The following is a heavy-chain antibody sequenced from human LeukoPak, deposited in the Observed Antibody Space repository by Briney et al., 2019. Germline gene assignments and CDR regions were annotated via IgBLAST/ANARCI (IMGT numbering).Heavy chain of an antibody. Sequence: PGGSLRLSCAASGFTFSSNAMSWVRQAPGKGLEWVSTISGSGGSTNYADTVKGRFTISRDFYKNTLHLQMNTLRAQDTAVYYCAKGGNTMVRGVLFDYWGQGTLVTVSS. D-gene: IGHD3-10*01. CDR2: ISGSGGST. CDR1: GFTFSSNA. CDR3: AKGGNTMVRGVLFDY. J-gene: IGHJ4*02. V-gene: IGHV3-23*01.